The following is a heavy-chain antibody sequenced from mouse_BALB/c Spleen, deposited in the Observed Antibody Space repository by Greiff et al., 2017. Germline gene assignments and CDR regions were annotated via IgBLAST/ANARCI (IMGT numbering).Heavy chain of an antibody. V-gene: IGHV14-3*02. CDR1: GFDIKDTY. CDR2: IDPANGNT. Sequence: VQLQQSGAELVKPGASVKLSCTASGFDIKDTYMHWVKQRPEQGLEWIGRIDPANGNTNYDAKFQGKATLAADTSSNTAYLQLSSLTSEDTAVYSCARWCMDDCWDYWGQGTTLTVSS. J-gene: IGHJ2*01. D-gene: IGHD2-10*02. CDR3: ARWCMDDCWDY.